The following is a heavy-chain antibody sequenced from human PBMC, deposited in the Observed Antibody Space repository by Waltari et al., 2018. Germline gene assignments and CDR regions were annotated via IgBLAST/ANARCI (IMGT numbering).Heavy chain of an antibody. D-gene: IGHD1-26*01. V-gene: IGHV1-2*06. CDR2: INPNSGGT. J-gene: IGHJ3*02. CDR1: GYTFTGYY. Sequence: QVQLVQSGAEVKKPGASVKVSCKASGYTFTGYYMHWVRQAPGQGLEWMGRINPNSGGTNYAQKFQGRVTMTRDTSISTAYMELSRLRSDDTAVYYCARLAAGLPKWELLRTDDAFDIWGQGTMVTVSS. CDR3: ARLAAGLPKWELLRTDDAFDI.